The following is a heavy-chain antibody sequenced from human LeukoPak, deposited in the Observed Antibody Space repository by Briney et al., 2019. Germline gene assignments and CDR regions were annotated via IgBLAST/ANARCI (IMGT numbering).Heavy chain of an antibody. V-gene: IGHV3-11*01. CDR1: GFTFSDYY. CDR2: ISSSGSTI. CDR3: ARDPTTATTYGLGSWFDP. D-gene: IGHD4-17*01. J-gene: IGHJ5*02. Sequence: GGSLRLSCAASGFTFSDYYMSWIRQAPGKGLEWVSYISSSGSTIYYADSVKGRFTISRDNAKNSLYLQMNSLRAEDTAVYYCARDPTTATTYGLGSWFDPWGQGTLVTVSS.